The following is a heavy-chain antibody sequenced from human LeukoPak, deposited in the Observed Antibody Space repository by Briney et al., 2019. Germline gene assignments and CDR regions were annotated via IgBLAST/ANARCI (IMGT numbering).Heavy chain of an antibody. CDR2: ISGSGGST. J-gene: IGHJ3*02. V-gene: IGHV3-23*01. CDR3: AKWNSGYDAFDI. Sequence: GGPLRLSCAASGFTFSSYAMSWVRQAPGKGLEWVSAISGSGGSTYYADSVKGRFTISRDNSKDTLYLQMNSLRAEDTAVYYCAKWNSGYDAFDIWGQGTMVTVSS. CDR1: GFTFSSYA. D-gene: IGHD5-12*01.